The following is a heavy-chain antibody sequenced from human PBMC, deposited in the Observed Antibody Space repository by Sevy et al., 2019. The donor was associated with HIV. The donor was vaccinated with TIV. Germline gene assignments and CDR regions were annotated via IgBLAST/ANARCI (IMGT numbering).Heavy chain of an antibody. V-gene: IGHV3-33*01. J-gene: IGHJ4*02. Sequence: GGSLRLSCAASGFTFSSYAMHWVRQAPGKGLEWVGFIWHDGSQKYYADSVRGRFTFSRDNSKNTLFLQVSSLSAEDTAVYYCARGRVGATTSYYFDYWGQGTLVTVSS. CDR3: ARGRVGATTSYYFDY. D-gene: IGHD1-26*01. CDR2: IWHDGSQK. CDR1: GFTFSSYA.